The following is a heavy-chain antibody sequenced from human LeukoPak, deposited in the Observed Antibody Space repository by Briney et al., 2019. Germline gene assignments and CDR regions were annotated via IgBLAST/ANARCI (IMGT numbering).Heavy chain of an antibody. Sequence: ASVKVSCKASGYTFTDYYIHWVRQAPGQGLEWMGWINPNSGGTKYAQKFQGRVTMTRDTSISTAFMELSSLNSDDTAVYFCARGSLITTGDTWGDYWGQGTLVTVSS. D-gene: IGHD1/OR15-1a*01. V-gene: IGHV1-2*02. CDR3: ARGSLITTGDTWGDY. CDR1: GYTFTDYY. CDR2: INPNSGGT. J-gene: IGHJ4*02.